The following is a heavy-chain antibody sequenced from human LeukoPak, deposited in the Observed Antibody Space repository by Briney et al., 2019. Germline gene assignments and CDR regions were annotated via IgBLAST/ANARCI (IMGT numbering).Heavy chain of an antibody. CDR3: ARVSTGSSSYDY. CDR2: INTDGSNT. D-gene: IGHD6-13*01. CDR1: GFTFSSYW. J-gene: IGHJ4*02. V-gene: IGHV3-74*01. Sequence: AGGSLRLSCAASGFTFSSYWMLWVRHAPGKGLVWVSRINTDGSNTNYADSVKGRFTISRDNAKNTVYLQMNSLRAEDTAVYYCARVSTGSSSYDYWGQGTLVTVSS.